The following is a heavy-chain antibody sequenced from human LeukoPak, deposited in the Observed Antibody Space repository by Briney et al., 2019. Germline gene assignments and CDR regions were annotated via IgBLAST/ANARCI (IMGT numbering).Heavy chain of an antibody. V-gene: IGHV3-23*01. Sequence: GGSLRLSCAASGFTFSSYAMSWVRQAPGKGLEWVSAISGSGGSTYYADSVKGRFTISRDNAKNSLYLQMNSLRAEDTAVYYCARGVAHLDYWGQGTLVTVSS. CDR3: ARGVAHLDY. CDR2: ISGSGGST. CDR1: GFTFSSYA. D-gene: IGHD2-15*01. J-gene: IGHJ4*02.